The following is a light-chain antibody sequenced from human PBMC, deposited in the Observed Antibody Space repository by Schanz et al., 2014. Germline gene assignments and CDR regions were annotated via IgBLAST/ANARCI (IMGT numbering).Light chain of an antibody. CDR2: DVS. V-gene: IGLV2-14*03. Sequence: QSALTQPASVSGSPGQSITISCTGTSSDVGRYNFVSWYQQHPDKAPKLMIYDVSNRPSGVPDRFTGSKSGNTASLTVSGLQAEDEADYFCSSYVSTNNVLFGGGTKLTVL. J-gene: IGLJ2*01. CDR3: SSYVSTNNVL. CDR1: SSDVGRYNF.